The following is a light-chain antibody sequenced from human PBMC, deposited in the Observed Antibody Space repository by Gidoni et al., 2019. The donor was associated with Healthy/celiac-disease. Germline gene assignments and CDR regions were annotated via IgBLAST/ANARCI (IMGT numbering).Light chain of an antibody. J-gene: IGKJ4*01. V-gene: IGKV1-5*03. CDR2: EAS. CDR1: QSISNW. CDR3: QQYNNYPVT. Sequence: DIQMTHSPSNLSASVGDRVTITCRAIQSISNWLAWYQQKPGKGPNLLIYEASSLESGVPSRFSGSGSGTEFTLTVSNLQPDDFATYYCQQYNNYPVTFGGGTKVEIK.